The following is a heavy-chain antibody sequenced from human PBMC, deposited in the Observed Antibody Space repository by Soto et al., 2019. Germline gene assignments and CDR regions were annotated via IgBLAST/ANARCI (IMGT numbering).Heavy chain of an antibody. Sequence: ASVKVSCKASGGTFSSYAISWVRQAPGQGLEWMGGIIPIFGTANYAQKFQGRVTITADESTSTAYMELSSLRSEDTAVYYCARNSGLSDYDILTGPYYYGMDVWGQGTTVTVSS. D-gene: IGHD3-9*01. V-gene: IGHV1-69*13. CDR3: ARNSGLSDYDILTGPYYYGMDV. CDR1: GGTFSSYA. CDR2: IIPIFGTA. J-gene: IGHJ6*02.